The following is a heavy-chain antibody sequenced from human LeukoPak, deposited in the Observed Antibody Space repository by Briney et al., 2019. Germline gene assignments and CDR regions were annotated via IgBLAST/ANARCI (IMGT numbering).Heavy chain of an antibody. CDR2: ISGSGGST. Sequence: PGRSLRLSCAASGFTFSSYAMSWVRQAPGKGLEWVSAISGSGGSTYYADSVKGRFTISRDNSKNTLYLQMNSLRAEDTAVYYCAKDLPSKPGVSSRYDDYWGQGTLVTVSS. D-gene: IGHD6-13*01. J-gene: IGHJ4*02. CDR1: GFTFSSYA. V-gene: IGHV3-23*01. CDR3: AKDLPSKPGVSSRYDDY.